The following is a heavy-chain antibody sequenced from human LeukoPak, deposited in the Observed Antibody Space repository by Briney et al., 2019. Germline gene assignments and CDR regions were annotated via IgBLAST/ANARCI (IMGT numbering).Heavy chain of an antibody. CDR1: GYTFTSYD. D-gene: IGHD3-22*01. V-gene: IGHV1-8*01. CDR2: MNPNSGNT. CDR3: ARDINYYDSSGYHLQH. Sequence: GASVKVSCKASGYTFTSYDINWVRQATGQGLEWMGWMNPNSGNTGYAQKFQGRVTMTRNTSISTAYMGLSSLRSEDTAVYYCARDINYYDSSGYHLQHWGQGTLVTVSS. J-gene: IGHJ1*01.